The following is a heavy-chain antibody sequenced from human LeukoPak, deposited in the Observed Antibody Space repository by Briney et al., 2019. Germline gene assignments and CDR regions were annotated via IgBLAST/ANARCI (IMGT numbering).Heavy chain of an antibody. CDR1: GGSISSGNYY. CDR3: ARDYHCGGGDCSWVDY. D-gene: IGHD2-21*01. Sequence: PSETLSLTCTVSGGSISSGNYYWSWIRQPPGKGPEWIGYIHHSGSTYYNPSLNSRVTVSVDRSKNQFSLKMTSVTAADTAVYYCARDYHCGGGDCSWVDYWGQGTLVTVSS. V-gene: IGHV4-30-2*01. CDR2: IHHSGST. J-gene: IGHJ4*02.